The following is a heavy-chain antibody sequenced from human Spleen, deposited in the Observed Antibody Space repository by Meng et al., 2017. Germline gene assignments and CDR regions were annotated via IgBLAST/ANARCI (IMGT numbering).Heavy chain of an antibody. J-gene: IGHJ4*02. CDR1: VWFLSDSD. V-gene: IGHV4-34*01. CDR2: INHSGST. D-gene: IGHD4-11*01. Sequence: VLRQSWGGDLFSTSGSLPLSWVASVWFLSDSDSSWIRQPPGKELKCIGEINHSGSTNYNPSLGSRATISVDTSQNNLSLKLSSVTAADSAVYYCARGPTTMAHDFDYWGQGTLVTVSS. CDR3: ARGPTTMAHDFDY.